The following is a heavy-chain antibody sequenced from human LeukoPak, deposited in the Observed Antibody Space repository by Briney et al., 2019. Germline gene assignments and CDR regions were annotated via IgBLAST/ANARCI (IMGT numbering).Heavy chain of an antibody. V-gene: IGHV1-2*02. CDR1: GYTSTGYY. CDR2: INPNTGGT. Sequence: ASVKVSCKASGYTSTGYYIHWVRQAPGQGLEWMGWINPNTGGTNYEQKFQGRVTMTRDTSISTAYMELSSLKSDDTAVYYCARDRPIDYWGQGTLVTVSS. J-gene: IGHJ4*02. CDR3: ARDRPIDY.